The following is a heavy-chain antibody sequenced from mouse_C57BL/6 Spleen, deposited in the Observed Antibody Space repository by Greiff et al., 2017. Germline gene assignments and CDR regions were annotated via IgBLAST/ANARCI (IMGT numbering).Heavy chain of an antibody. CDR2: ISDGGSYT. CDR3: AREGKLYSMDY. V-gene: IGHV5-4*01. Sequence: EVKLMESGGGLVKPGGSLKLSCEASGFTFSSYAMSWVRQTPEKRLEWVATISDGGSYTYYPDNVKGRFTISRDNAKNNLYLQMRHLKSEDTAMYYCAREGKLYSMDYWGQGTSVTVSS. CDR1: GFTFSSYA. J-gene: IGHJ4*01.